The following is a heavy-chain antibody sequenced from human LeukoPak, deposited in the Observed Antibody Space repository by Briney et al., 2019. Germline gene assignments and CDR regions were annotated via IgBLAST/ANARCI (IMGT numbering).Heavy chain of an antibody. J-gene: IGHJ3*02. CDR1: GFTFSGSA. V-gene: IGHV3-23*01. D-gene: IGHD3-16*02. CDR3: AKRTGRRLSGPDAFDI. CDR2: ISGSGGST. Sequence: GGSLRLSCAASGFTFSGSAMHWVRQAPGKGLEWVSAISGSGGSTYYADSVKGRFTISRDNSKNTLYLQMNSLRAEHTAVYYCAKRTGRRLSGPDAFDIWGQGTMVTVSS.